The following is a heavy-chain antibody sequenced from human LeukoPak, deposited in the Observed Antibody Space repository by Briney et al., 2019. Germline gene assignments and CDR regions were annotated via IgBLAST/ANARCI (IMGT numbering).Heavy chain of an antibody. CDR2: ISFGDSDS. V-gene: IGHV5-51*01. D-gene: IGHD3-22*01. Sequence: KAGESLKISCQASGYSFMTYWIGWVRQMPGKGLEWVGIISFGDSDSRYSPSIQGQVTISADKSISTAYLQWSSLKASDTAMYYCARLVSGTYYYDSSDSTHFDYWGQGTLVTVSS. J-gene: IGHJ4*02. CDR3: ARLVSGTYYYDSSDSTHFDY. CDR1: GYSFMTYW.